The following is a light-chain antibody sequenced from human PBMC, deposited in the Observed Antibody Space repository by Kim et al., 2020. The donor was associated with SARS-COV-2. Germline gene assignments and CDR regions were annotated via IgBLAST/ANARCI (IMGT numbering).Light chain of an antibody. CDR2: DNN. CDR3: GTWDSSLSAVV. CDR1: TSNIGNNY. J-gene: IGLJ2*01. Sequence: GQKVTISCSGSTSNIGNNYVSWYQHLPGTAPKLLIYDNNKRPSVIPDRFSGSKSGTSATLGITGLQTGDEADYYCGTWDSSLSAVVFGGGTQLTVL. V-gene: IGLV1-51*01.